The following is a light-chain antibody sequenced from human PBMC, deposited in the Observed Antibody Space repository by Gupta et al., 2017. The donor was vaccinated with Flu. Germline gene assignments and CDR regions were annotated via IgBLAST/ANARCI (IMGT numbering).Light chain of an antibody. Sequence: QSALTQPASVSGSPGQSITISCTGTSSEVGGNDYVSWYQLHPGKAPKLLVYEVNKRPAGVASRFSGSEAGNTAALTISEREDEDEADYYCISYASNSAFVFGTGTKVTVL. CDR3: ISYASNSAFV. CDR1: SSEVGGNDY. J-gene: IGLJ1*01. V-gene: IGLV2-14*01. CDR2: EVN.